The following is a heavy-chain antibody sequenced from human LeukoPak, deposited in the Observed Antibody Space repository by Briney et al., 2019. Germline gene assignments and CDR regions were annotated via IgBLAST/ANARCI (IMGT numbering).Heavy chain of an antibody. V-gene: IGHV3-66*01. CDR3: AREGAAASSSYPNYYYGMDV. D-gene: IGHD6-13*01. J-gene: IGHJ6*02. Sequence: GGSLRLSCAASGFTFSNYGMAWVRQAPGKGLEWVSVIYSGGSTYYADSVKGRFTISRDNSKNTLYLQMNSLRAEDTAVYYCAREGAAASSSYPNYYYGMDVWGQGTTVTVSS. CDR2: IYSGGST. CDR1: GFTFSNYG.